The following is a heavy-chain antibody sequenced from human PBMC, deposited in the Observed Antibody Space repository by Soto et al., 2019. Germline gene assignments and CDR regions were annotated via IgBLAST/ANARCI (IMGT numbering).Heavy chain of an antibody. CDR2: INPSGGST. D-gene: IGHD3-22*01. CDR3: ASRNYYDSSGYRPMDYYYYGMDV. Sequence: ASVKVSCKASGYTFSSYPIGWVRQAPGQGLEWMGIINPSGGSTRYAQKFQGRVTMTRDTSTSTVYMELSSLRSEDTAVYYCASRNYYDSSGYRPMDYYYYGMDVWGQGTTVTVSS. J-gene: IGHJ6*02. V-gene: IGHV1-46*01. CDR1: GYTFSSYP.